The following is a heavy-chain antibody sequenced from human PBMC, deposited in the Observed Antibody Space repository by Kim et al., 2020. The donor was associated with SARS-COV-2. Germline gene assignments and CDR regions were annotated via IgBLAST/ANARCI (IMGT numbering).Heavy chain of an antibody. CDR2: AGSTGAA. CDR3: ARGGDSSASLDYYYFYMDV. Sequence: GGSLRLSCTASGFTYRPYDMHWVRQAPGKGLEWVSVAGSTGAAKYAAYMEGRFTISRDNAMKTLHLQMNNLRAGDTAVYYCARGGDSSASLDYYYFYMDVWGKGTTVTVS. V-gene: IGHV3-13*01. J-gene: IGHJ6*03. D-gene: IGHD6-6*01. CDR1: GFTYRPYD.